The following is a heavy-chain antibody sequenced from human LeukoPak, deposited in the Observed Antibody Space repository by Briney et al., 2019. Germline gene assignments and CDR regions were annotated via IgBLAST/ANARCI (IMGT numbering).Heavy chain of an antibody. V-gene: IGHV3-30-3*01. CDR3: ARSHCGGDCYKPYYYYGMDV. CDR2: ISYDGSNK. J-gene: IGHJ6*02. Sequence: GGSLRLSCAASGFTFSSYAMHWVRQAPGKGLEWVAVISYDGSNKYYADSVKGRFTISRDNSKNTLYLQMNSLRAEDTAVYYCARSHCGGDCYKPYYYYGMDVWGQGTTVTVSS. CDR1: GFTFSSYA. D-gene: IGHD2-21*02.